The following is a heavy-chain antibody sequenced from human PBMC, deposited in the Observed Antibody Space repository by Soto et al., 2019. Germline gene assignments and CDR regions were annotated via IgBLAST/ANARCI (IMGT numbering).Heavy chain of an antibody. J-gene: IGHJ6*03. CDR2: VYYSGST. Sequence: PSETLSLTCTVSGGSISSNSYYWGWIRQPPGKGLEWIGTVYYSGSTYYNPSLKSRITISVDMSKNQFSLKLNSVTAADTAVYYCARLSDGSIRDWGYMDVWGKGTTVTVSS. CDR1: GGSISSNSYY. V-gene: IGHV4-39*01. D-gene: IGHD2-2*01. CDR3: ARLSDGSIRDWGYMDV.